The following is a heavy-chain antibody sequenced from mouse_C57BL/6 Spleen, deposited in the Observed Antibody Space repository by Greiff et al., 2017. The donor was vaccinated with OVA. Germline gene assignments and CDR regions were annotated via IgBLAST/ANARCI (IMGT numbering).Heavy chain of an antibody. CDR2: INPNNGGN. V-gene: IGHV1-26*01. J-gene: IGHJ3*01. CDR1: GYTFTDYS. D-gene: IGHD4-1*01. Sequence: VQLQQSGPELVKPGASVKISCKASGYTFTDYSMNWVKQSPGKSLEWIGDINPNNGGNSYNQKFKGQATLTVDKYSSTAYMSLRSLTSEDSAVYYCARDEGNWDGFAYWGQGTLVTVSA. CDR3: ARDEGNWDGFAY.